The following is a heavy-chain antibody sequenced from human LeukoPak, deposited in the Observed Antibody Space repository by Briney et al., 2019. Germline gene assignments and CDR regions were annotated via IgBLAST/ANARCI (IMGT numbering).Heavy chain of an antibody. CDR2: VGWNGGIT. Sequence: GGSLRLSCVASGFSFGDYGMRWVRQAPGKGLEWVAGVGWNGGITGYADSVRGRFTISRDKAKKSLYLQMNSLGVDDTALYYCARDMSVVPSATGSPDWFDPWGQGTLVTVSS. CDR3: ARDMSVVPSATGSPDWFDP. CDR1: GFSFGDYG. D-gene: IGHD2-2*01. V-gene: IGHV3-20*04. J-gene: IGHJ5*02.